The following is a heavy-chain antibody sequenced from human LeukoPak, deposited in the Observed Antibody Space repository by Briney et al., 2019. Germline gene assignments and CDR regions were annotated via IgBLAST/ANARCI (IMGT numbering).Heavy chain of an antibody. CDR3: ARVVVGATIPHY. CDR2: MNPNSGNT. J-gene: IGHJ4*02. V-gene: IGHV1-8*01. D-gene: IGHD1-26*01. Sequence: ASVKVSCKASGYTFTSYDINWVRQATGQGLEWMGWMNPNSGNTGYAQKFQGRVTMTRNTSISTAYMELSSLSSEDTAVYYCARVVVGATIPHYWGQGTLVTVSS. CDR1: GYTFTSYD.